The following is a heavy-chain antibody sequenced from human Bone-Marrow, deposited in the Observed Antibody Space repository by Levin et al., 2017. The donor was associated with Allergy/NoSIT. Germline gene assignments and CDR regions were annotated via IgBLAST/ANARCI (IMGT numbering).Heavy chain of an antibody. CDR3: ARKYGLRYWYFDL. CDR1: GDSMNTYF. V-gene: IGHV4-59*01. J-gene: IGHJ2*01. CDR2: IYNSGST. Sequence: SETLSLTCTVSGDSMNTYFWTWIRQPPGKGLEWIGYIYNSGSTTYNPSLKSRVTISVDTSKNQFSLKLSSVTAADTAVYYCARKYGLRYWYFDLWGRGTLVTVSS. D-gene: IGHD4-17*01.